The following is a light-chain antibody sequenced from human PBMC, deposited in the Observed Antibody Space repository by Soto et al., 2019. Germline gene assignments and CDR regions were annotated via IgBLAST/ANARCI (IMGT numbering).Light chain of an antibody. V-gene: IGLV2-8*01. CDR2: DVS. CDR3: SSYAGNNNFLYV. J-gene: IGLJ1*01. Sequence: QSALTQPPSASGSPGQSVTISCTGTSSDVGGYNYVSWYQQHPGKAPKLMIYDVSKRPSGVPDRFSGSKSGNTASLTVSGLQAEDEADYYCSSYAGNNNFLYVFGTGTKVTVL. CDR1: SSDVGGYNY.